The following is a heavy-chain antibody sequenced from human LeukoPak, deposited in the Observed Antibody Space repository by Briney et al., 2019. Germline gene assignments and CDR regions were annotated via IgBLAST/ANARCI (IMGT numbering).Heavy chain of an antibody. CDR2: IYHSGST. CDR1: GGSFSGYY. CDR3: ARVLITMVGVDAFDI. J-gene: IGHJ3*02. D-gene: IGHD3-10*02. Sequence: SETLSLTCAVYGGSFSGYYWSWIRQPPGKGLEWIGYIYHSGSTYYNPSLKSRVTISVDRSKNQFSLKLSSVTAADTAVYYCARVLITMVGVDAFDIWGQGTMVTVSS. V-gene: IGHV4-34*01.